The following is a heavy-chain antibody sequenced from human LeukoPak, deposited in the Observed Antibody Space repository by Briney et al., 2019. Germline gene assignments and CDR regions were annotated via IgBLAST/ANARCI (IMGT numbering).Heavy chain of an antibody. CDR1: GFTFSSYS. Sequence: GGSLRLSCAASGFTFSSYSMNWVRQAPGKGLXXXXXISSSSSYIYYADSVKGRFTISRDNAKNSLYLQMNSLRAEDTAVYYCARDAGDIVVVPAADDAFDIWGQGTMVTVSS. V-gene: IGHV3-21*01. CDR3: ARDAGDIVVVPAADDAFDI. D-gene: IGHD2-2*01. J-gene: IGHJ3*02. CDR2: ISSSSSYI.